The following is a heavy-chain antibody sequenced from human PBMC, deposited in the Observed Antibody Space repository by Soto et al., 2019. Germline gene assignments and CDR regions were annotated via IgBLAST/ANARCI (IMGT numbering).Heavy chain of an antibody. CDR3: VRSAHCSGGSCYQTGGGYYYYMDV. CDR2: IYYSGST. Sequence: PSETLSLTCTVSGGSISSYYWSWIRQPPGKGLEWIGYIYYSGSTNYNPSLKSRVTISVDTSKNQFSLKLSSVTAADTAVYYCVRSAHCSGGSCYQTGGGYYYYMDVWGKGTTVTVSS. D-gene: IGHD2-15*01. CDR1: GGSISSYY. V-gene: IGHV4-59*08. J-gene: IGHJ6*03.